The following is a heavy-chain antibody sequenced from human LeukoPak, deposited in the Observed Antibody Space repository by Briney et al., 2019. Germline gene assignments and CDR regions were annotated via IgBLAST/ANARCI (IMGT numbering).Heavy chain of an antibody. CDR1: GGTFRSYA. CDR2: IIPIFGTA. J-gene: IGHJ3*02. Sequence: SVKVSCKASGGTFRSYAISWVRQAPGQGLEWMGGIIPIFGTANYAQKFQGRVTITADKSTSTAYMELSSLRSEDTAVYYCARARPYYYDSSGYFYDAFDIWGQGTMVTVSS. V-gene: IGHV1-69*06. D-gene: IGHD3-22*01. CDR3: ARARPYYYDSSGYFYDAFDI.